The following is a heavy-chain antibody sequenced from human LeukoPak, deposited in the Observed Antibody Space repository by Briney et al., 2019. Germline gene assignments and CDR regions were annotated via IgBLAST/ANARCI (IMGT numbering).Heavy chain of an antibody. D-gene: IGHD2/OR15-2a*01. V-gene: IGHV1-69*13. J-gene: IGHJ4*02. Sequence: GASVKVSCKASGGTFSSYAISWVRQAPGQGLEWMGGIIPIFGTANYAQKFQGRVMITADESTSTAYIELSSLRSEDTAVYYCAREWGGVISNPLDYWGQGTLVTVSS. CDR2: IIPIFGTA. CDR3: AREWGGVISNPLDY. CDR1: GGTFSSYA.